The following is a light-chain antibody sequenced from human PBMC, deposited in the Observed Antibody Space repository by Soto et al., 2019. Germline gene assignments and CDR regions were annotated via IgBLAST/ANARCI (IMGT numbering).Light chain of an antibody. Sequence: EIVLTQSPATLSLSPGERATLSCRASQSVSSYLAWYQQKPGQAPRRLIYDASNRATGIPARFSGIGFGTDFTLTISSLDPEDFAVFYCQQRGTFGQGTKLEIK. CDR3: QQRGT. CDR2: DAS. J-gene: IGKJ2*01. V-gene: IGKV3-11*01. CDR1: QSVSSY.